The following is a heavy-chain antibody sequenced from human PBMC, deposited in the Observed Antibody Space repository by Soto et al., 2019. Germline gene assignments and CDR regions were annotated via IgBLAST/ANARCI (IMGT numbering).Heavy chain of an antibody. V-gene: IGHV3-21*01. CDR2: ISSSSSYI. CDR3: ARAGMTARLVYWFDP. CDR1: GFTFSSYS. D-gene: IGHD6-6*01. J-gene: IGHJ5*02. Sequence: GGSLRLSCAASGFTFSSYSMNWVCQAPGKGLEWVSSISSSSSYIYYADSVKGRFTISRDNAKNSLYLQMNSLRAEDTAVYYCARAGMTARLVYWFDPWGQGTLVTVSS.